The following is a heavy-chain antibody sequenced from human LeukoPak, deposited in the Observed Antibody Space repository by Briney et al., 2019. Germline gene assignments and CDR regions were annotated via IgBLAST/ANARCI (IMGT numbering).Heavy chain of an antibody. CDR2: MKASGST. CDR3: ARGRHYDSSGYDLHYYYYYGMDV. Sequence: SETLSLTCTVSGGSLSDYYWSWIRQPAGKGLEWIGRMKASGSTDYNPSLRSRVTMSPDTSKNQFSLKVTSVTAADTAVYYCARGRHYDSSGYDLHYYYYYGMDVWGQGTTVTVSS. CDR1: GGSLSDYY. J-gene: IGHJ6*02. V-gene: IGHV4-4*07. D-gene: IGHD3-22*01.